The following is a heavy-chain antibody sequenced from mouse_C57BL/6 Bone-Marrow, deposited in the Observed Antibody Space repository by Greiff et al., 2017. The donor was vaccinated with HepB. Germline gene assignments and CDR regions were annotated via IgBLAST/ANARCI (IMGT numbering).Heavy chain of an antibody. CDR2: INPNNGGT. CDR3: ARCYYGSSRYFDV. CDR1: GYTFTDYY. V-gene: IGHV1-26*01. D-gene: IGHD1-1*01. Sequence: VQLKQSGPELVKPGASVKISCKASGYTFTDYYMNWVKQSHGKSLEWIGDINPNNGGTSYNQKFKGKATLTVDKSSSTAYMELRSLTSEDSAVYYCARCYYGSSRYFDVWGTGTTVTVSS. J-gene: IGHJ1*03.